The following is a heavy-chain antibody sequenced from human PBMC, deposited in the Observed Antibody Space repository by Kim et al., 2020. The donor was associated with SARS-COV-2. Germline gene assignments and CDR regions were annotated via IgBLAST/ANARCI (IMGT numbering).Heavy chain of an antibody. D-gene: IGHD3-22*01. CDR1: GFTFSSYS. CDR2: ISSSSSTI. J-gene: IGHJ4*02. Sequence: GGSLRLSCEASGFTFSSYSMNWVRQAPGKGLEWVSYISSSSSTIYYADSVKGRFTISSDNAKNSLYLQMNSLRDEDTDVYYCARDFGDLGDYYDSSGYYSVYWGQGTLVTVSS. CDR3: ARDFGDLGDYYDSSGYYSVY. V-gene: IGHV3-48*02.